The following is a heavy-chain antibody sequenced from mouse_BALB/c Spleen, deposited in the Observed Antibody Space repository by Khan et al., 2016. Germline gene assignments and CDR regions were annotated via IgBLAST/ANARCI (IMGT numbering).Heavy chain of an antibody. J-gene: IGHJ1*01. CDR1: GYTFTNSA. D-gene: IGHD2-2*01. CDR2: INTYTGEP. V-gene: IGHV9-1*02. CDR3: ARGAMVTTGWYFDV. Sequence: QVQLQQSGPELKKPGETVKISCKASGYTFTNSAMNWVKQAPGKGLKWVGWINTYTGEPTYADDFKGRFAFSLETSASTAYLQINNLQNEDMTTXFCARGAMVTTGWYFDVWGAGTTVTVSS.